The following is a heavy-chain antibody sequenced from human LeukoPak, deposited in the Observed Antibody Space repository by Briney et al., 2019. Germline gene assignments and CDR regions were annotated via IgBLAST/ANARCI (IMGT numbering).Heavy chain of an antibody. J-gene: IGHJ4*02. CDR1: GGSISSGGYY. V-gene: IGHV4-31*03. D-gene: IGHD3-3*01. CDR2: IYYSGST. Sequence: SQTLSLTCTVSGGSISSGGYYWRWIRQHPGKGLEWIGYIYYSGSTYYNPSLKSRVTISVDTSKNQFSLKLSSVTAADTAVYYCARGSTYYDFWSGDRYFDYWGQGTLVTVSS. CDR3: ARGSTYYDFWSGDRYFDY.